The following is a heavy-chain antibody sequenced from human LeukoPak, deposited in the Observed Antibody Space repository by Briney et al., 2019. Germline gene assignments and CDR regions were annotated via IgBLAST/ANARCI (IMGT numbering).Heavy chain of an antibody. CDR3: ASYDFWSGYDY. J-gene: IGHJ4*02. CDR2: ISYDGSNK. D-gene: IGHD3-3*01. Sequence: PGGSLRLSCAASGFTFSSYAMHWVRQAPGKGLEWVAVISYDGSNKYYADSVKGRFTISRDNSKNTLYLQMNSLRAEDTAVYYCASYDFWSGYDYWGQGTLVTVSS. CDR1: GFTFSSYA. V-gene: IGHV3-30*14.